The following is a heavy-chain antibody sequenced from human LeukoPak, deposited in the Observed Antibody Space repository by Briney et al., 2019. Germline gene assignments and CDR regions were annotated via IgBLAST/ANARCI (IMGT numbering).Heavy chain of an antibody. V-gene: IGHV3-30*03. CDR2: ISYDGSNK. J-gene: IGHJ5*02. CDR3: STANKGYFS. CDR1: GFTFSYYG. Sequence: GGSLRLSCAASGFTFSYYGMHWVRQAPGKGLEWVAVISYDGSNKYYTDSVKGRFTISRDNSKNTLYLQMNSLRAEDTAVYYCSTANKGYFSWGQGTLVTVSS. D-gene: IGHD1-26*01.